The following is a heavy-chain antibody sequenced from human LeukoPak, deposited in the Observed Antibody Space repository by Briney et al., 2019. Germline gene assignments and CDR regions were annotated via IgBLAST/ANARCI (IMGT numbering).Heavy chain of an antibody. V-gene: IGHV4-30-2*01. CDR1: GGSISSGGYY. CDR2: INHSGST. CDR3: ARGPTPVVDY. Sequence: PSQTLSLTCTVSGGSISSGGYYWSWIRQPPGKGLEWIGEINHSGSTNYNPSLKSRVTISVDTSKNQFSLKLSSVTAADTAVYYCARGPTPVVDYWGQGTLVTVSS. J-gene: IGHJ4*02.